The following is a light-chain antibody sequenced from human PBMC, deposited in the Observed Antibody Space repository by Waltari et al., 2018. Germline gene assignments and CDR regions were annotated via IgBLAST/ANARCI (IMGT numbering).Light chain of an antibody. CDR1: SSNIGNNY. V-gene: IGLV1-51*02. CDR2: ENL. Sequence: QSGLTQPPSLSAAPGQKVTISCSGTSSNIGNNYVAWYQQIPGTVPKLLIYENLKRPAGVPDRFSGSRSGTAATLVITGLLTGDEADYYCGTWDSSLSGAVFGGGTHLTVL. J-gene: IGLJ7*01. CDR3: GTWDSSLSGAV.